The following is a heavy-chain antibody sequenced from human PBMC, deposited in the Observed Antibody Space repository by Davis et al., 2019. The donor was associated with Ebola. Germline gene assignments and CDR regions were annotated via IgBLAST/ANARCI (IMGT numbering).Heavy chain of an antibody. CDR1: GNSVSTNSAA. J-gene: IGHJ3*02. CDR3: TRGWGRSGFDI. CDR2: TYYNSKWYN. V-gene: IGHV6-1*01. Sequence: HSQTLSLTCAISGNSVSTNSAACNWIRQSPSRGLEWLGRTYYNSKWYNDYALSVKSRITINPDTSKNQFSLQLNSVTPEDTAAYYCTRGWGRSGFDIWGHGTMVTVSS. D-gene: IGHD3-3*01.